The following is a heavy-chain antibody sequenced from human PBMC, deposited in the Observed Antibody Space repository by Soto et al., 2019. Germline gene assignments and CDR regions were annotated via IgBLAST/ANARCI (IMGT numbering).Heavy chain of an antibody. CDR3: ARTESGTFDP. CDR2: IFYSGST. J-gene: IGHJ5*02. V-gene: IGHV4-39*07. CDR1: GVSISSSSYY. Sequence: SETLSLTCTVSGVSISSSSYYWVWIRQPPGKGLEWIGSIFYSGSTYYNPSLKSRVTISVDTSKNQFSLKLSSVTAADTAVYYCARTESGTFDPCGQGTPVTVAS. D-gene: IGHD1-7*01.